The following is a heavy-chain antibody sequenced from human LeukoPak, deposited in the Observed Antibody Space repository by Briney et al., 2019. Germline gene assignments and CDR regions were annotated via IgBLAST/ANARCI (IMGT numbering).Heavy chain of an antibody. J-gene: IGHJ4*02. CDR2: ISSSSSTI. CDR1: GFTFSSYS. V-gene: IGHV3-48*04. CDR3: VRDSGWFHFDF. Sequence: PGGSLRLSCAASGFTFSSYSMNWVRQAPGKGLEWVSYISSSSSTIYYADSVKGRFTISRDNAKNSLYLQMNILRAEDTAVYYCVRDSGWFHFDFWGQGTLVTVSS. D-gene: IGHD6-13*01.